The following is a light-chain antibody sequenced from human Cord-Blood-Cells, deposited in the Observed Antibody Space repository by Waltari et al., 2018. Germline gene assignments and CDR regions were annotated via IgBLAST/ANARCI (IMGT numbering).Light chain of an antibody. Sequence: SAPTPPAPLSWSPGPATPLPRPWNSNYGWWLNHVSRYQQHPGKAPKLMIYDVSKRPSGVSNRFSGSKSGNTASLTISGLQAEDEADYYCSSYTSSSTWVFGGGTKLTVL. J-gene: IGLJ3*02. CDR3: SSYTSSSTWV. CDR1: SNYGWWLNH. CDR2: DVS. V-gene: IGLV2-14*01.